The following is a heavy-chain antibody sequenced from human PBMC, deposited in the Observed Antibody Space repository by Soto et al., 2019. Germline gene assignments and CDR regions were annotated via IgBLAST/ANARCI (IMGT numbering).Heavy chain of an antibody. Sequence: ASVKVSCKASGYTFTYYGSSWVRQAPGQGLEWMGWISAYNGNTDYAQNLQGRVTMTTATSTSTVYMELRSLTFDDTAVYYCARGGHKFLPPYNWFDPWGQGTLVTVSS. CDR2: ISAYNGNT. V-gene: IGHV1-18*01. CDR1: GYTFTYYG. J-gene: IGHJ5*02. D-gene: IGHD2-21*01. CDR3: ARGGHKFLPPYNWFDP.